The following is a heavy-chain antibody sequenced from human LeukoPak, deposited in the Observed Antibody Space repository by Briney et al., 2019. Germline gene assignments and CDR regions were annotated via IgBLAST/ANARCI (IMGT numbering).Heavy chain of an antibody. J-gene: IGHJ4*02. Sequence: GGSLRLSCAASGFTFSDYYMSWIRLAPGKGLEWVSYISSNGSTITYADSVKGRFTISRDNAKNSLYLQMNSLRAEDTAVYYCATTLGLWFGDPVCYFDYWGQGTLVTVSS. V-gene: IGHV3-11*01. CDR2: ISSNGSTI. D-gene: IGHD3-10*01. CDR1: GFTFSDYY. CDR3: ATTLGLWFGDPVCYFDY.